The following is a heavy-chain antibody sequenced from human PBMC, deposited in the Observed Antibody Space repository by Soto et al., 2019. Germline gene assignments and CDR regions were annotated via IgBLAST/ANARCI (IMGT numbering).Heavy chain of an antibody. CDR2: INHSGST. CDR3: ARALPAAKYYYYYYMDV. CDR1: GGSFSGYY. D-gene: IGHD2-2*01. Sequence: SETLSLTCAVYGGSFSGYYWSWSRQPPGKGLEWIGEINHSGSTNYNPSLKSRVTISVDTSRNQFSLKLSSVTAADTAVYYCARALPAAKYYYYYYMDVWGKGTTVTVSS. J-gene: IGHJ6*03. V-gene: IGHV4-34*01.